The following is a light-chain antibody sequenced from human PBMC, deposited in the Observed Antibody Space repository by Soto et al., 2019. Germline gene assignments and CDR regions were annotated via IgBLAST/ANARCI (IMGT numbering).Light chain of an antibody. J-gene: IGLJ3*02. Sequence: QSVLTQPPSASGTPGQRVIISCSGRSSNIGSNYVYWFQHLPGTAPKLLIYANDQRPSGVPDRFSGSKSGTSASLAISGLRSEGEADYYCAAWDDSLGGSWVFGGGTKLTVL. V-gene: IGLV1-47*02. CDR2: AND. CDR3: AAWDDSLGGSWV. CDR1: SSNIGSNY.